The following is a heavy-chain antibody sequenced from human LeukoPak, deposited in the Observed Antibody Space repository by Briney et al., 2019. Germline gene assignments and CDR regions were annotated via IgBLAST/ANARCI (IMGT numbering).Heavy chain of an antibody. CDR1: GGSISSYY. Sequence: SETLSLTCTVSGGSISSYYWSCIRQPPGKGLEWIGYIYYSGSTNYNPSLKSRVTISVDTSKNQFSLKLSSVTAADTAVYYCARVQAYGGKVYFDYGGQGTLVTVSS. CDR2: IYYSGST. V-gene: IGHV4-59*01. J-gene: IGHJ4*02. D-gene: IGHD4-23*01. CDR3: ARVQAYGGKVYFDY.